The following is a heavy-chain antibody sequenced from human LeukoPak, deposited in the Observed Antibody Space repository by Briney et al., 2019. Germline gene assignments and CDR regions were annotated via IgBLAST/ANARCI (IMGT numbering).Heavy chain of an antibody. CDR1: GFSFSSYS. Sequence: GGSLRLSCAASGFSFSSYSMNWVRQAPGKGLEGVSYISHTGSTMSYADSVKGRFTISRDNARNSLYLQMNSLRAEDTAVYYCAIPPLSGTGSSRPLAGMDVWGQGTTVTVSS. CDR3: AIPPLSGTGSSRPLAGMDV. J-gene: IGHJ6*02. V-gene: IGHV3-48*04. CDR2: ISHTGSTM. D-gene: IGHD3-10*01.